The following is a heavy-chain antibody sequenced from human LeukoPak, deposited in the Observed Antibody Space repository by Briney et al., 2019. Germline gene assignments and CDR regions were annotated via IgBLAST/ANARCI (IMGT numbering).Heavy chain of an antibody. CDR3: TTGSFSWFSLGY. Sequence: GGSLRLSCAASGFTFSNAWLSWVRQAPGKGLEWAGRIKSKTNGGTTDYATPVKGRFTISRDDSKNTLYLQMNSLKTEDTAVYFCTTGSFSWFSLGYWGQGTLVTVSS. V-gene: IGHV3-15*01. D-gene: IGHD3-10*01. CDR1: GFTFSNAW. J-gene: IGHJ4*02. CDR2: IKSKTNGGTT.